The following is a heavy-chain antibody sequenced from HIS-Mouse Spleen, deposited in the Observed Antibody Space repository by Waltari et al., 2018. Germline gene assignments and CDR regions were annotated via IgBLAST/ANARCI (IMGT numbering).Heavy chain of an antibody. D-gene: IGHD6-13*01. CDR3: AREIPYSSSWYDWYFDL. CDR1: GGSISSSSYY. Sequence: QLQLQESGPGLVKPSETLSLTCTVSGGSISSSSYYWGWIRQPPGKGLGWIGSIYYSGSTYDNPSLKSRVTISVDTSKNRFSLKLSSVTAADTAVYYCAREIPYSSSWYDWYFDLWGRGTLVTVSS. J-gene: IGHJ2*01. V-gene: IGHV4-39*07. CDR2: IYYSGST.